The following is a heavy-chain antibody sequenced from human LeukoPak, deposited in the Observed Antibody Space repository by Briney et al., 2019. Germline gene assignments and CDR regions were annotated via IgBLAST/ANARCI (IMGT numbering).Heavy chain of an antibody. V-gene: IGHV1-46*01. CDR1: GYTFTSYY. Sequence: ASVKVSCKASGYTFTSYYMHWVRQAPGQGLEWMGIINPSGGSTSYAQKFQGRVTMTRDTSTSTVYMELSSLRSEDTAVYYCAGSGSSSWYFRDYWFDPWGQGTLVTVSS. CDR2: INPSGGST. CDR3: AGSGSSSWYFRDYWFDP. J-gene: IGHJ5*02. D-gene: IGHD6-13*01.